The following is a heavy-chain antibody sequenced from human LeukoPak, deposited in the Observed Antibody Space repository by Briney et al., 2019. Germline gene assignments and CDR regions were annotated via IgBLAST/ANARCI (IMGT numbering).Heavy chain of an antibody. J-gene: IGHJ5*02. Sequence: GGSLGLSCAASGFTFSSYWMSWVRQAPGKGLEWVANIKQDGSETYHVDSVKGRFTISRDNAKDSLYLEMNSLRAEDTAVYYCARGGQAGTGDLWGQGTLVTVSS. CDR3: ARGGQAGTGDL. CDR1: GFTFSSYW. D-gene: IGHD3-10*01. CDR2: IKQDGSET. V-gene: IGHV3-7*01.